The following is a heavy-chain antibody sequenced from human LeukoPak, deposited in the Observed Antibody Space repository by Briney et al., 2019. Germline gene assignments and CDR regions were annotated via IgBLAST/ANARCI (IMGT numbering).Heavy chain of an antibody. CDR2: IIPIFGTA. CDR1: GGTFSSYA. Sequence: SAKVSCKASGGTFSSYAISWVRQAPGQGLEWMGGIIPIFGTANYAQKFQGRVTITTDESTSTAYMELSSLRSEDTAVYYCATHKDIVVVVAATWPYYFDYWGQGTLVTVSS. J-gene: IGHJ4*02. V-gene: IGHV1-69*05. D-gene: IGHD2-15*01. CDR3: ATHKDIVVVVAATWPYYFDY.